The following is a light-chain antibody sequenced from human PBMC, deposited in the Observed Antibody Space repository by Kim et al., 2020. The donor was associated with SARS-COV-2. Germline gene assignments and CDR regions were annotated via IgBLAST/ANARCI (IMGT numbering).Light chain of an antibody. CDR3: QQYNNWPWWT. V-gene: IGKV3-15*01. CDR2: GAS. Sequence: EIVMTQSPATLSVSPGERATLSCRASQSVSSNLAWYQQKPGQAPRLLIYGASTRATGIPARFSGSGSGTEFTLTISSLQSEDLAVYYCQQYNNWPWWTFGQGSKVDIK. CDR1: QSVSSN. J-gene: IGKJ1*01.